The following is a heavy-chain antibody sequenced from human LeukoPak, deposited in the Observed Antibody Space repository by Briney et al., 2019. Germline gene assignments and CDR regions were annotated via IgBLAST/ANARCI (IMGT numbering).Heavy chain of an antibody. CDR3: ARVPPTYYDYVWGSYRYGYYFDY. CDR1: GGSISSYY. Sequence: SETLSLTCTVSGGSISSYYWSWIRQPAGKGLEWIGRIYTSGSTNYNSSLKSRVTISVDTSKNQFSLKLSSVTAADTAVYYCARVPPTYYDYVWGSYRYGYYFDYWGQGTLVTVSS. CDR2: IYTSGST. D-gene: IGHD3-16*02. V-gene: IGHV4-4*07. J-gene: IGHJ4*02.